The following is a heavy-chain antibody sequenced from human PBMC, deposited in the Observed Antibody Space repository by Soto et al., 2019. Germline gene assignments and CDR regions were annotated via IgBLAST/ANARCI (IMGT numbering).Heavy chain of an antibody. CDR2: IIPIFGTA. CDR3: ARVVGYYDSGGYYAAYYYYGMDV. J-gene: IGHJ6*02. Sequence: QVQLVQSGAEVKKPGSSVKVSCKASGGTFSSYAISWVRQAPGQGLEWMGGIIPIFGTANYAQKFQGRVTITADESTSTAYMELRSLRSEDTAVYYCARVVGYYDSGGYYAAYYYYGMDVWGQGTTVTVSS. CDR1: GGTFSSYA. V-gene: IGHV1-69*01. D-gene: IGHD3-22*01.